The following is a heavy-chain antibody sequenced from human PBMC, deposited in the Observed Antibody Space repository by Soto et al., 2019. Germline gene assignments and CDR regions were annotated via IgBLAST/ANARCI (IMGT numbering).Heavy chain of an antibody. Sequence: SETLSLTCTVSGYSISSGYYWGWIRQPPGKGLEWIGSIYHSGSTYYNPSLKSRVTISVDTSKNQFSLKQSSVTAADTAVYYCARILDGCSSTSXYSIWGTYYYYYYGMDVWGQGTTVTVSS. V-gene: IGHV4-38-2*02. D-gene: IGHD2-2*02. CDR2: IYHSGST. CDR3: ARILDGCSSTSXYSIWGTYYYYYYGMDV. CDR1: GYSISSGYY. J-gene: IGHJ6*02.